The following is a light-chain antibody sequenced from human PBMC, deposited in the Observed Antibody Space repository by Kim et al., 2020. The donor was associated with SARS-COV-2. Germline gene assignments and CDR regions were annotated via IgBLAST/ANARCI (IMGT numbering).Light chain of an antibody. Sequence: LSPGERAPLSCRASQSVSSSYLAWYQQKPGQAPRLLIYGASSRATGIPDRFSGSGSGTDFTLTISRLEPEDFAVYYCQHYGSSPYTFGQGTKLEI. CDR1: QSVSSSY. J-gene: IGKJ2*01. V-gene: IGKV3-20*01. CDR2: GAS. CDR3: QHYGSSPYT.